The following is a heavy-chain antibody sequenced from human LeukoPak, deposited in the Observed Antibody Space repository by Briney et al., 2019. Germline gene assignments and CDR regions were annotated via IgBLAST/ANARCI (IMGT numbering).Heavy chain of an antibody. CDR1: GGSISSYY. CDR3: ARDHRDSSGYYPDY. D-gene: IGHD3-22*01. Sequence: SETLSLTCTVSGGSISSYYWSWIRQPPGKGLEWIGYIYYSGSTNYNPSLKSRVTISVDTSKNQFSLKLSSVTAADTAVYYCARDHRDSSGYYPDYWGQGTLVTVSS. V-gene: IGHV4-59*01. J-gene: IGHJ4*02. CDR2: IYYSGST.